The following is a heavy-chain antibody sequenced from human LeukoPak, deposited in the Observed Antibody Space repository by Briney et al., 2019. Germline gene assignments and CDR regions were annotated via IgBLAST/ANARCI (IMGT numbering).Heavy chain of an antibody. CDR2: VSPALVIS. D-gene: IGHD3-22*01. CDR3: AVAYDGAEGYFDL. V-gene: IGHV1-69*02. CDR1: GGNFVTYY. J-gene: IGHJ2*01. Sequence: SVKVSCKASGGNFVTYYITWVRQAPGQGLEWMGRVSPALVISYYAQKFQGRLTISADTSTSTAYMELTSLRPEDTAVYYCAVAYDGAEGYFDLWGRGTLVTVSS.